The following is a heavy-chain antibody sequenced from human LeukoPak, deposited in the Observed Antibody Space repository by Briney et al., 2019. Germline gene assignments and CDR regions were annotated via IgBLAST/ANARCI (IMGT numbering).Heavy chain of an antibody. CDR1: GGSISSGGYY. CDR2: IYYSGSA. V-gene: IGHV4-31*03. Sequence: PSETLSLTCTVSGGSISSGGYYWSWIRQHPGKGLEWIGYIYYSGSAYYNPSLKSRVTLSVDTSKNQFSLKLSSVTAADTAVYYCASRRDGYNTIDYWGQGTLVTVSS. J-gene: IGHJ4*02. CDR3: ASRRDGYNTIDY. D-gene: IGHD5-24*01.